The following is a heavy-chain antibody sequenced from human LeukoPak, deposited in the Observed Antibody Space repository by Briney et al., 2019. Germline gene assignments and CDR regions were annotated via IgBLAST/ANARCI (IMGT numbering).Heavy chain of an antibody. D-gene: IGHD6-13*01. CDR3: AKDIGSGAYSSSWYGPEYFQH. J-gene: IGHJ1*01. Sequence: GGSLRLSCAASGFAFSDYYMSWIRQAPGKGLEWVSYISSSGSTIYYADSVKGRFTISRDNAKNSLYLQMNSLRAEDTAVYYCAKDIGSGAYSSSWYGPEYFQHWGQGTLVTVSS. CDR1: GFAFSDYY. CDR2: ISSSGSTI. V-gene: IGHV3-11*01.